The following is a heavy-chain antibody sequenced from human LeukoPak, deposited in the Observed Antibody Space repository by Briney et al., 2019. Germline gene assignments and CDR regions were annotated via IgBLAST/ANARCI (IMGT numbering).Heavy chain of an antibody. CDR2: IRYDGSNK. D-gene: IGHD2-2*01. J-gene: IGHJ4*02. CDR3: AKAASASAAIDY. Sequence: PGGSLRLSCAASGFTFSSYGMHWVRQAPGKGLEWVAFIRYDGSNKYYADSVKGRFTISRDNSKNTLYLQMNSLRAEDTAVYCCAKAASASAAIDYWGQGTLVTVSS. V-gene: IGHV3-30*02. CDR1: GFTFSSYG.